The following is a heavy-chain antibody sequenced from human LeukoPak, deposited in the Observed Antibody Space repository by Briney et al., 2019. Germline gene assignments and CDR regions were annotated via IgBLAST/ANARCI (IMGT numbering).Heavy chain of an antibody. CDR2: IYHXGST. J-gene: IGHJ3*02. CDR1: GGSIRSXXX. D-gene: IGHD6-19*01. CDR3: ARTDGYSSGWRIFDI. Sequence: PSGTLSLTCAXSGGSIRSXXXXXXXXQPPGKGXXXXXEIYHXGSTNYNPSLKSRVTISVDXXKNQFSLKLSSVTAADTAVYYCARTDGYSSGWRIFDIWGQGTMVTVSS. V-gene: IGHV4-4*02.